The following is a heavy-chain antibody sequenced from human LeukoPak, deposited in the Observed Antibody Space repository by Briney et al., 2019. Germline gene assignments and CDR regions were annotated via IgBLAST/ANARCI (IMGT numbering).Heavy chain of an antibody. D-gene: IGHD3-22*01. CDR1: GFTFSSYS. V-gene: IGHV3-21*01. Sequence: GGSLRLSCAASGFTFSSYSMNWVRQAPGKGLEWVSSISSSSSYIYYADSVKGRFTISRDNAKNSLYLQMNGLRAEDTAVYYCARDQSRYYDSSGYSNYWGQGTLVTVSS. CDR2: ISSSSSYI. J-gene: IGHJ4*02. CDR3: ARDQSRYYDSSGYSNY.